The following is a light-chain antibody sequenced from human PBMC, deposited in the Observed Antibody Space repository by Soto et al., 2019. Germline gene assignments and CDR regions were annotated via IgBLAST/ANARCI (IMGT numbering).Light chain of an antibody. CDR3: QQYGGSPKT. CDR2: DAS. Sequence: DFQMTQSPSSLSASVGDRVTITCQASQDISDYLNWYQQKPGAAPKLLIYDASNLQAGVPSRFSGSGSGTEFTFTISRLDPEDFAVYFCQQYGGSPKTFGQGTKVEMK. CDR1: QDISDY. V-gene: IGKV1-33*01. J-gene: IGKJ1*01.